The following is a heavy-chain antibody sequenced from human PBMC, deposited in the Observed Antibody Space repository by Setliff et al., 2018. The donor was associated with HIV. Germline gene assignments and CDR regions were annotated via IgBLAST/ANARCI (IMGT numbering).Heavy chain of an antibody. J-gene: IGHJ6*02. V-gene: IGHV1-18*01. CDR2: ISAYNGNT. CDR1: GYTFTSYG. Sequence: ASVKVSCKASGYTFTSYGISWVRQAPGQGLEWMGWISAYNGNTNYAQKLQGRVTMTTDASTSTAYMELSSLRSEDTAVYYCARGVSSVSCRSTSCYYYYGMDVWGQGTTVTAP. CDR3: ARGVSSVSCRSTSCYYYYGMDV. D-gene: IGHD2-2*01.